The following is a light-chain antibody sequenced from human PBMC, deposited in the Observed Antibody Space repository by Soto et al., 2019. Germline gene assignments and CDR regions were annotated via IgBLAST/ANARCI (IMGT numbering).Light chain of an antibody. CDR3: YQRSKWPLH. V-gene: IGKV3-11*01. CDR1: QSVSSS. J-gene: IGKJ4*01. CDR2: GAS. Sequence: EILMTQSPSTLSVSPGDTATLSCGASQSVSSSLLWYQQKPGQAPRLLIYGASIMHTVIPARFSGSGSGTDVTLLISSLEHEDFVVSYCYQRSKWPLHFGGGTKVDIK.